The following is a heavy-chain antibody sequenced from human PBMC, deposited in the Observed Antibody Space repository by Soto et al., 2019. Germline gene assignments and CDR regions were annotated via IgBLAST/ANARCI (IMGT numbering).Heavy chain of an antibody. J-gene: IGHJ4*02. V-gene: IGHV3-11*06. CDR3: ASALWFGESPPGY. CDR1: GFTFSDYY. Sequence: GGSLRLSFAVSGFTFSDYYMSWIRPVPGKGLEWISYISSKSSYTYYADSVNGRFTISRDNTKNSLYLQMNSLRAEDTAVYYCASALWFGESPPGYWGQGTLVTVSS. D-gene: IGHD3-10*01. CDR2: ISSKSSYT.